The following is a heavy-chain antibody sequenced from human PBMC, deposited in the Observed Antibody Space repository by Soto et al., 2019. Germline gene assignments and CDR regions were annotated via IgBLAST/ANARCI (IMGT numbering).Heavy chain of an antibody. CDR1: GFTFSYYW. Sequence: EVQLVESGGGLVQPGGSLRLSCAASGFTFSYYWMHWVRQAPGQGLVWVSRIHSDGSSTTYADSVKGRFTISRDNAKKTLYLQMNRLRAEEKAVYYCARGGQGAFDMWGQGTMVSVSS. J-gene: IGHJ3*02. V-gene: IGHV3-74*01. D-gene: IGHD2-15*01. CDR3: ARGGQGAFDM. CDR2: IHSDGSST.